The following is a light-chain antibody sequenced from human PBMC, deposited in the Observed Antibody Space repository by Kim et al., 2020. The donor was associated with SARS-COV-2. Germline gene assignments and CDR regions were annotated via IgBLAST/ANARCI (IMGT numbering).Light chain of an antibody. V-gene: IGLV3-21*04. CDR2: YDS. CDR3: QVWDSSSDVV. Sequence: SYELTQPPSVSVAPGKTARITCGGNNIGGKSVHWYQQKPGQAPVLVLYYDSDRPSVIPARFPASNSGNTSTLAISRVEAGDEADYYCQVWDSSSDVVFGGGTQLTVL. CDR1: NIGGKS. J-gene: IGLJ2*01.